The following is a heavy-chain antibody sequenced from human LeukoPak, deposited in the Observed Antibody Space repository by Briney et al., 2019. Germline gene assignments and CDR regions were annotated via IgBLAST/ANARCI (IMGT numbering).Heavy chain of an antibody. CDR1: GYSFTSYW. CDR3: ARQTLGEYLTYADY. CDR2: IYPGDSDT. J-gene: IGHJ4*02. V-gene: IGHV5-51*01. Sequence: GESLQISFKGSGYSFTSYWIGWGRPVPGKGVEWMGIIYPGDSDTRYSPSSQGQVTISADKSISTAYLQWSSLKASDTAMYYCARQTLGEYLTYADYWGQGTLVTVSS. D-gene: IGHD3-10*01.